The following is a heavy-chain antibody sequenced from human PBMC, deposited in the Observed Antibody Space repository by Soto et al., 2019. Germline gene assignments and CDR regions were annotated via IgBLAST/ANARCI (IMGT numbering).Heavy chain of an antibody. CDR3: TTGGSFSRNLDY. CDR1: GFTFSNAW. D-gene: IGHD6-13*01. V-gene: IGHV3-15*07. J-gene: IGHJ4*02. Sequence: GGSLRLSCAASGFTFSNAWMNWVRQAPGKGLEWVGRIKSKADGGTTDYAAPLKARFTISRDDSTNTVFLQMNSLITEDPAVYYCTTGGSFSRNLDYWGQGTPVTVSS. CDR2: IKSKADGGTT.